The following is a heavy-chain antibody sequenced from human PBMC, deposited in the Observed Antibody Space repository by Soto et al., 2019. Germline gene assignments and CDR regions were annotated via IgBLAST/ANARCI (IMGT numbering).Heavy chain of an antibody. Sequence: GGSLRLSCAASGFTFSSYSMNWVRQAPGKGLEWVSSISSSSSYIYYADSVKGRFTISRDNAKNSLYLQMNSLRAEDTAVYYCARAYLDDYGELHYYMDVWGKGTTVTVSS. V-gene: IGHV3-21*01. CDR3: ARAYLDDYGELHYYMDV. CDR2: ISSSSSYI. D-gene: IGHD4-17*01. CDR1: GFTFSSYS. J-gene: IGHJ6*03.